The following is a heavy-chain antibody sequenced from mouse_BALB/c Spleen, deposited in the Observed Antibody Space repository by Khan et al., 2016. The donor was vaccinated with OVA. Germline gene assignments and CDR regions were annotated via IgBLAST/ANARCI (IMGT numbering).Heavy chain of an antibody. CDR2: IWIGGSA. J-gene: IGHJ1*01. V-gene: IGHV2-6-4*01. CDR3: ARNRDGGSYWYFDV. Sequence: QVQLKESGPGLVATSQSLSITCTVSGFSLSRYSVHWVRQPPGKGLEWLGIIWIGGSADYNSPLKSRLSISKDNSKSQVFLKMNSLQTDDTAMYYCARNRDGGSYWYFDVWGAGTTVTVSS. CDR1: GFSLSRYS. D-gene: IGHD3-3*01.